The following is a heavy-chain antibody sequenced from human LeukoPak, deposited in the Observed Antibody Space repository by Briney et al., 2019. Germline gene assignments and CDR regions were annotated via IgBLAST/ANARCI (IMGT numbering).Heavy chain of an antibody. D-gene: IGHD3-9*01. Sequence: GGPLRLSCAASGFTFSSYWMSWVRQAPGKGLEWVATIKNDGSEKNYVDSVKGRFTISRDNAKNSLYLQMSGLRAEDTAVYFCATADWFSFDFWGQGTLVTVSS. CDR3: ATADWFSFDF. J-gene: IGHJ4*02. CDR1: GFTFSSYW. V-gene: IGHV3-7*04. CDR2: IKNDGSEK.